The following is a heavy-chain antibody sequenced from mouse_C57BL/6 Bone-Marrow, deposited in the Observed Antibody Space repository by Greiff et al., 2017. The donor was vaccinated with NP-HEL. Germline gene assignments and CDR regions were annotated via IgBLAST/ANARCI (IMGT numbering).Heavy chain of an antibody. V-gene: IGHV1-55*01. Sequence: QVQLQQPGAGLVQPGASVKLSCKSSGYAFPCYCITWVNQTPGHGLEWIGDIYPGSGSTNYTETFKSKATLTVDTSSSTAYMQLSSLTSEDSAVYYCARTDYWGQGTTLTVSS. J-gene: IGHJ2*01. CDR3: ARTDY. CDR1: GYAFPCYC. CDR2: IYPGSGST.